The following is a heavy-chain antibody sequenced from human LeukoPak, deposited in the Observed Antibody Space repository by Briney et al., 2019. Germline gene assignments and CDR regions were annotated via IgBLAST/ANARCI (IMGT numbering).Heavy chain of an antibody. CDR1: GFTFSSYS. V-gene: IGHV3-7*03. CDR3: ARARGGGDWFDY. Sequence: GGSLRLSCAASGFTFSSYSMSWVRQAPGKGLEWVANIKQDGSEKYYVDSVKGRFTISRDNAKNSLYLQMNSLRAEDTAVYYCARARGGGDWFDYWGQGTLVTVSS. J-gene: IGHJ4*02. CDR2: IKQDGSEK. D-gene: IGHD2-21*02.